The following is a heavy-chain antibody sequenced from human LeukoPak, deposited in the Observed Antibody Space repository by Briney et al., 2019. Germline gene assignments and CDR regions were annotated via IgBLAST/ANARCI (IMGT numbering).Heavy chain of an antibody. V-gene: IGHV4-39*01. Sequence: SETLSLTCTVSGGSISSSSYYWGWVRRPPGKGLEWIGNIYYRGSTYYNPSLNSRVTMSVDTSKNQFSLKLSSVTAADTAVYYCAKPEPRAEGYTPGYSAFEIWGQGTKVAVSS. CDR1: GGSISSSSYY. CDR2: IYYRGST. J-gene: IGHJ3*02. D-gene: IGHD3-9*01. CDR3: AKPEPRAEGYTPGYSAFEI.